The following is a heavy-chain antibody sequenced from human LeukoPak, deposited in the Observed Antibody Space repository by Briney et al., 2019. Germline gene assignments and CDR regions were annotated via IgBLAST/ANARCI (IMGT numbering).Heavy chain of an antibody. V-gene: IGHV3-48*03. J-gene: IGHJ4*02. Sequence: AGTLRLSCAASGFTFSTYDMNWVRQAPGKGLEWGSYISSTGSNIYYADSVKGRFTISRDNAKNSLYLLMNSLRTEDTAVYYCAATYYYDGSGDYWGQGTLVTVSS. D-gene: IGHD3-22*01. CDR1: GFTFSTYD. CDR2: ISSTGSNI. CDR3: AATYYYDGSGDY.